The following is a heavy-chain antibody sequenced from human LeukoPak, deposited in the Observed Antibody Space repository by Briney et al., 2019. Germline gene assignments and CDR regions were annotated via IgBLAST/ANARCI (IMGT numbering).Heavy chain of an antibody. CDR1: GGSISNYY. J-gene: IGHJ4*02. Sequence: TLSLTCTVSGGSISNYYWSWIRQPPGKALEWLARIDWDDDKYYSTSLKTRLTISKDTSKNQVVLTMTNMDPVDTATYYCARIKEGSSGPFDYWGQGTLVTVSS. V-gene: IGHV2-70*11. CDR2: IDWDDDK. CDR3: ARIKEGSSGPFDY. D-gene: IGHD6-19*01.